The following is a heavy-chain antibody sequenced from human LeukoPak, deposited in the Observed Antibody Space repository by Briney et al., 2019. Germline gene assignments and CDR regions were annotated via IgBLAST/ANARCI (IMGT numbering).Heavy chain of an antibody. Sequence: SETLSLTCTASGGSISSYYWSWIRQPAGKGLEWIGRIYTSGSTNYNPSLKSRVTMSVDTSKNQFSLKLSSVTAADTAVYYCARVYSGYDLPGSLANYYFDYWAREPWSPSPQ. CDR3: ARVYSGYDLPGSLANYYFDY. D-gene: IGHD5-12*01. CDR1: GGSISSYY. V-gene: IGHV4-4*07. J-gene: IGHJ4*02. CDR2: IYTSGST.